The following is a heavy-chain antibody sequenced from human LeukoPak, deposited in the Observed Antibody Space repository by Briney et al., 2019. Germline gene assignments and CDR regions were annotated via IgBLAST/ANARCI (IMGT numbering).Heavy chain of an antibody. V-gene: IGHV3-23*01. D-gene: IGHD3-10*01. CDR2: ISSVGSST. CDR1: GFTLSTYA. Sequence: PGGSLRLSCTASGFTLSTYAMTWVRQTPGKGLKWVSIISSVGSSTYYADSVTGRFTISRDNSKNTLYLQMNSLRAEDTAVYYCASGSGSYRTPYYYMDVWGTGTTVTVSS. CDR3: ASGSGSYRTPYYYMDV. J-gene: IGHJ6*03.